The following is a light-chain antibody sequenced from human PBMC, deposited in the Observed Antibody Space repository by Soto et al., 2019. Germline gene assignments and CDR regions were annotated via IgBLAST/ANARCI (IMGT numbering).Light chain of an antibody. V-gene: IGKV3-20*01. J-gene: IGKJ5*01. CDR1: QSLSSSY. CDR3: QQNETLIT. Sequence: EIVMTQSRATLSVSRVERGTRSCRASQSLSSSYFAWYQHKPGQGPRLLIYGAFTRATGIPDRFSGSGSGTDFTLTISRLETEDFAVYYCQQNETLITFGQGTRLEIK. CDR2: GAF.